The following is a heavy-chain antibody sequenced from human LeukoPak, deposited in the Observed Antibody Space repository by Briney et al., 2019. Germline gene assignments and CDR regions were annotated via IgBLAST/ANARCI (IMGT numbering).Heavy chain of an antibody. CDR1: GFTFSSYA. J-gene: IGHJ4*02. Sequence: GGSLRLSCAASGFTFSSYAMSWVRQAPGKGLEWVSAISDSGGSTYSADSVKGRFTISRDNSKNTLYLQMNSLRAEDTAVYYCAKGGGQYCRGGTCYSFDYWGQGTLVTVSS. CDR3: AKGGGQYCRGGTCYSFDY. CDR2: ISDSGGST. D-gene: IGHD2-15*01. V-gene: IGHV3-23*01.